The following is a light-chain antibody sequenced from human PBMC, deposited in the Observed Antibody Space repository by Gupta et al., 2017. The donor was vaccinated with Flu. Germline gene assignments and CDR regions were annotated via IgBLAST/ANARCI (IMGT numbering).Light chain of an antibody. V-gene: IGKV3-20*01. Sequence: ERATLARRVSQSGSSRSVAGDQREAGQAPRLLICAASSRATGIPDRVSSRGCGTDCHLTICSLEPEDVVVYYCQQCGSSPFTFGPGTKVEIK. CDR1: QSGSSRS. J-gene: IGKJ3*01. CDR2: AAS. CDR3: QQCGSSPFT.